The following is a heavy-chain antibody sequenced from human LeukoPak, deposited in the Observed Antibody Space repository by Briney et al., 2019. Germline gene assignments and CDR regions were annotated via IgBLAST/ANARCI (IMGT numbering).Heavy chain of an antibody. CDR2: IYYSGST. CDR3: AKEDEYSSSPRAYWYFDL. D-gene: IGHD6-6*01. J-gene: IGHJ2*01. Sequence: SETLSLTCTVSGGSISSYYWSWIRQPPGKGLEWIGYIYYSGSTNYNPSLKSRVTISVDTSENQFSLKLSSVTAADTAVYYCAKEDEYSSSPRAYWYFDLWGRGTLVTVSS. V-gene: IGHV4-59*12. CDR1: GGSISSYY.